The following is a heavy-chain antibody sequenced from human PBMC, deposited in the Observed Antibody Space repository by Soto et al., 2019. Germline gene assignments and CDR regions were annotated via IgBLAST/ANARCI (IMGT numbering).Heavy chain of an antibody. Sequence: VQLVQSGGEVKRPGTSVKVSCEASGYCFANYGITWVRQAPGQGLEWMGWISGYNSNTNYAQKFEGRVTMTKDTTKSTAYLEVRSLRFDDTAVYYCGRERQWEPVLYWGQGTPVTVSS. D-gene: IGHD1-26*01. J-gene: IGHJ4*02. CDR1: GYCFANYG. V-gene: IGHV1-18*01. CDR3: GRERQWEPVLY. CDR2: ISGYNSNT.